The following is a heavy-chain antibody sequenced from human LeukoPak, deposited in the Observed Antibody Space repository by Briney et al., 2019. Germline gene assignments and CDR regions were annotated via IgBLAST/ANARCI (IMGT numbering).Heavy chain of an antibody. J-gene: IGHJ4*02. V-gene: IGHV5-51*01. CDR1: GYSFTSYW. CDR3: ARLLRNIAAAVYYFDN. Sequence: GESLKISCKGSGYSFTSYWIGWVRQMPGKGLEWMGIIYSGDSDTRYSPSFQGQVTISADKSISTAYLQWSSLKASDTAMYYCARLLRNIAAAVYYFDNWGQGTLVTVSS. CDR2: IYSGDSDT. D-gene: IGHD6-13*01.